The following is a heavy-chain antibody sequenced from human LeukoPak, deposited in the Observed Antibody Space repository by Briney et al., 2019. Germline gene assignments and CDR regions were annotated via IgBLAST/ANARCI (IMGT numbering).Heavy chain of an antibody. D-gene: IGHD5-12*01. CDR2: IKQDGSEK. V-gene: IGHV3-7*01. CDR1: GSTFSSYW. CDR3: ARDLRMVATWWSDY. J-gene: IGHJ4*02. Sequence: GGSLRLSCAASGSTFSSYWMSWVRQAPGKGLEWVANIKQDGSEKYYVDSVKGRFTISRDNAKNSLYLQMNSLRAEDTAVYYCARDLRMVATWWSDYWGQGTLVTVSS.